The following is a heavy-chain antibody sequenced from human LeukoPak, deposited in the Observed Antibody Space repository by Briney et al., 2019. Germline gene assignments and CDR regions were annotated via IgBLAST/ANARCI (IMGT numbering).Heavy chain of an antibody. CDR1: GGTLSSYT. CDR3: ARLDYDFWSGYPTDAFDI. CDR2: IIPILGIA. D-gene: IGHD3-3*01. J-gene: IGHJ3*02. Sequence: SVKASCKASGGTLSSYTISWVRQAPGQGLEWMGRIIPILGIANYAQKFQGRVTITADKSTSTAYMELSSLRSEDTAVYYCARLDYDFWSGYPTDAFDIWGQGTMVTVSS. V-gene: IGHV1-69*02.